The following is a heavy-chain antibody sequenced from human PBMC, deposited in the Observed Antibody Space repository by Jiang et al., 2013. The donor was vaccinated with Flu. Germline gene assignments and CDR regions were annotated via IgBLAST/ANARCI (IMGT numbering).Heavy chain of an antibody. CDR3: AHFPRGFIQVWIN. V-gene: IGHV2-5*02. D-gene: IGHD3-16*01. J-gene: IGHJ4*02. CDR2: IYWDDDK. CDR1: GLSLSTSGEG. Sequence: KPTQTLTLTCTVSGLSLSTSGEGVGWIRQPPGKALEWLALIYWDDDKRYTPSMKNRLTITKDASKNRVVLTMTNMDPVDTATYFCAHFPRGFIQVWINWGQGTLVTVSS.